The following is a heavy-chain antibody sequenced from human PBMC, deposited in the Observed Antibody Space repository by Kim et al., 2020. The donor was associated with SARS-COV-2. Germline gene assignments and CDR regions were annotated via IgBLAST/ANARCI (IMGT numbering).Heavy chain of an antibody. CDR2: IYYSGST. CDR1: GGSISSTNYY. J-gene: IGHJ6*02. V-gene: IGHV4-39*01. CDR3: ATLRYFDWLSHYGMDV. Sequence: SETLSLTCTVSGGSISSTNYYWGWIRQPPGKGLDWIGSIYYSGSTYYNPSLKSRVTISVDTSKNQFSLKLSSVTAADTAVYYCATLRYFDWLSHYGMDVWGQGTTVTVS. D-gene: IGHD3-9*01.